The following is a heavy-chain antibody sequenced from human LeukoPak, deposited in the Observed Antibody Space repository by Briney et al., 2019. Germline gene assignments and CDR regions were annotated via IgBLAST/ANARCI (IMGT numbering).Heavy chain of an antibody. CDR1: GYTFTSYG. D-gene: IGHD3-10*01. CDR2: ISAYNGNT. Sequence: GASVTVSCKASGYTFTSYGISWVRQAPGQGLEWMGWISAYNGNTNYAQKLQGRVTMTTDTSTSTAYMELRSLRSDDTAVYYCASSLESITMVRGVMQDAFDIWGQGTMVTVSS. CDR3: ASSLESITMVRGVMQDAFDI. J-gene: IGHJ3*02. V-gene: IGHV1-18*01.